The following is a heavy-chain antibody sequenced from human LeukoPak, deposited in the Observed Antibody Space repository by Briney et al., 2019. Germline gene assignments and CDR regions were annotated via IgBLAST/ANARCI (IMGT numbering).Heavy chain of an antibody. V-gene: IGHV4-59*08. CDR2: IYYSGST. D-gene: IGHD4-11*01. CDR3: ARQGDYDAFDI. J-gene: IGHJ3*02. CDR1: GGSISSYY. Sequence: SETLSLTCTVSGGSISSYYWSWIRQPPGKGLEWIGYIYYSGSTNYNPSLTSRVTISVDTSKNQFSLKLSSVTAADTAVYYCARQGDYDAFDIWGQGAMVTVSS.